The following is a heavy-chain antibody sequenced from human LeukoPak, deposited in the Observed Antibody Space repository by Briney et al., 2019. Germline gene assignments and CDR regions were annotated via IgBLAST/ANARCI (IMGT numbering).Heavy chain of an antibody. D-gene: IGHD6-19*01. J-gene: IGHJ4*02. Sequence: PSETLSLTCTVSGGSISSNSYYWGWIRQPPGKGLEWIGSIYYSGSTYYNPSLKSRVTISVDTSKNQFSLKLSSVTAADTAVYYCARLDSSGWYTHPYFDYWGQGTLVTVSS. V-gene: IGHV4-39*01. CDR1: GGSISSNSYY. CDR3: ARLDSSGWYTHPYFDY. CDR2: IYYSGST.